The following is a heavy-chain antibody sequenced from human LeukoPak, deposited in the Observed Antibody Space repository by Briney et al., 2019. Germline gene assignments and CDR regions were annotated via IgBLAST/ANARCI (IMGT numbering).Heavy chain of an antibody. CDR1: GYTFTSYG. Sequence: ASVKVSCKASGYTFTSYGISWVRQAPGQGLEWMGWISAYNGNTNYAQKLQGRVTMTTDTSTSTAYMELRSLRSDDTAVYYCARSLGAIAAAGRFDYWGQGTLVTVSS. V-gene: IGHV1-18*01. J-gene: IGHJ4*02. CDR2: ISAYNGNT. CDR3: ARSLGAIAAAGRFDY. D-gene: IGHD6-13*01.